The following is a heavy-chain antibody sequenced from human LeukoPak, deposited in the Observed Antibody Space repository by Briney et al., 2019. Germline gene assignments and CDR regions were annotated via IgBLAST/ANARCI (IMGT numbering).Heavy chain of an antibody. Sequence: PSETLSLTCTVSGGSISSYYWSWIRQPAGKGLEWIGRIYTSGSSNYNPSLKSRVTMSVDTSKNQFSLKLSSGTAADTAVYYCAREYDSSGYYPVHDYWGQGTLVTVSS. CDR1: GGSISSYY. V-gene: IGHV4-4*07. D-gene: IGHD3-22*01. J-gene: IGHJ4*02. CDR2: IYTSGSS. CDR3: AREYDSSGYYPVHDY.